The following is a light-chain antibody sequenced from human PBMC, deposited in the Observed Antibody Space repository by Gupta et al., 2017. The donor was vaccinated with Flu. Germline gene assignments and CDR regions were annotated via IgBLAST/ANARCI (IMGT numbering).Light chain of an antibody. CDR1: RSDVNYNY. Sequence: QSALTQPASVSGSPGPSITISCTATRSDVNYNYVSWYQQHPGKAPNLMIYEVGKRPSGVSNRFSGSKAGTTASLTISGHQEEDEAYYHCSSDTSSSNKVFGGGTKLTVL. CDR2: EVG. CDR3: SSDTSSSNKV. V-gene: IGLV2-14*01. J-gene: IGLJ3*02.